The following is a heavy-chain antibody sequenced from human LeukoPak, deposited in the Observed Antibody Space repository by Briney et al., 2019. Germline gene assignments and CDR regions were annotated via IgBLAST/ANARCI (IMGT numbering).Heavy chain of an antibody. Sequence: GGSLRLSCAASGFTFSSYAMSWDRQAPGKGLEWVSAISGSGGSTYYADSVKGRFTISRDDSKNTLYLQMNSLRAEDTAVYYCAKDDFWSGYLGGSAFDIWGQGTMVTVSS. CDR1: GFTFSSYA. CDR2: ISGSGGST. D-gene: IGHD3-3*01. V-gene: IGHV3-23*01. J-gene: IGHJ3*02. CDR3: AKDDFWSGYLGGSAFDI.